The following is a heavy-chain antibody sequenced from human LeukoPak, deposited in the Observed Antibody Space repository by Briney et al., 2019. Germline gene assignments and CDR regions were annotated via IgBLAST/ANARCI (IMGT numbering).Heavy chain of an antibody. J-gene: IGHJ6*04. CDR2: IKQGASEK. CDR1: GFTFSSYW. CDR3: AREEMAASSGIRSDV. D-gene: IGHD6-13*01. Sequence: GGSLRLSCAASGFTFSSYWMSWVRQAPGKGLEWVANIKQGASEKYYVDSVKGRFTISRDNARNSLFLQMNSLRAEDTAVYYCAREEMAASSGIRSDVWGKGTTVTVSS. V-gene: IGHV3-7*01.